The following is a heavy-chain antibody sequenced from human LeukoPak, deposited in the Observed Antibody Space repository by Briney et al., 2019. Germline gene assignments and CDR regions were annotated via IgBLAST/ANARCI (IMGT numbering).Heavy chain of an antibody. D-gene: IGHD6-19*01. CDR1: GGSIDNSHYY. Sequence: PSETLSLTCTVSGGSIDNSHYYWGWIRQPPGEGLEWIASIHYSGSTHCNPSLKSRVTISVDTSKNQFSLKLSSVTAADTAVYYCVRLASGLIDYWGQGTLATVSS. CDR3: VRLASGLIDY. V-gene: IGHV4-39*01. CDR2: IHYSGST. J-gene: IGHJ4*02.